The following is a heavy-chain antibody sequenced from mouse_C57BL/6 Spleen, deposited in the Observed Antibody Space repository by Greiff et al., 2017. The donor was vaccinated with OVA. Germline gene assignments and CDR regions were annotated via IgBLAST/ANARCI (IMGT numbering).Heavy chain of an antibody. J-gene: IGHJ4*01. CDR3: ARSPYYGYDGDYYAMDY. V-gene: IGHV1-72*01. CDR1: GYTFTSYW. Sequence: QVQLQQSGAELVKPGASVKLSCKASGYTFTSYWMHWVKQRPGRGLEWIGRIDPNSGGTKYNEKFKSKATLTVDKPSSTAYMQLSSLTSEDSAVYYCARSPYYGYDGDYYAMDYWGQGTSVTVSS. D-gene: IGHD2-2*01. CDR2: IDPNSGGT.